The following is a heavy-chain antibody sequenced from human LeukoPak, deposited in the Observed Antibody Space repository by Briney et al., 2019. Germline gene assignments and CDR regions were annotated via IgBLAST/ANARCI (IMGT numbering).Heavy chain of an antibody. V-gene: IGHV1-18*01. CDR1: GYTFTNYG. CDR3: ARCYGSGRWALDI. CDR2: ISGYNGDT. J-gene: IGHJ3*02. D-gene: IGHD3-10*01. Sequence: ASVKVSCKASGYTFTNYGISWVRLAPGQGLEWMGWISGYNGDTNYAQKVQGRVAMTTDKSTSTAYMELRSLRSDDTAVYYCARCYGSGRWALDIWGQGTMVTVSS.